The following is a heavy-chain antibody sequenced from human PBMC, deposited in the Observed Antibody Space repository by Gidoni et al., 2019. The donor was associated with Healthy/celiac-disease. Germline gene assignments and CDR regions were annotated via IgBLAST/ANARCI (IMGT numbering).Heavy chain of an antibody. CDR2: ISGSGGST. J-gene: IGHJ4*02. V-gene: IGHV3-23*01. CDR3: AKLSRIPYYYDSSGYQPPRYYFDY. Sequence: EVQLLESGGGLVQPGGSLRLSCAASGFTFSSYAMSWVRQAPGKGLEWVSAISGSGGSTYYADSVKGRFTISRDNSKNTLYLQMNSLRAEDTAVYYCAKLSRIPYYYDSSGYQPPRYYFDYWGQGTLVTVSS. CDR1: GFTFSSYA. D-gene: IGHD3-22*01.